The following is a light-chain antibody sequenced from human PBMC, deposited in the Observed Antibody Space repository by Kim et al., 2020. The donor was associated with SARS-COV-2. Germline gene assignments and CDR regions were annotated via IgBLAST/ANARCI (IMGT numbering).Light chain of an antibody. Sequence: VALGQTVRITCQGDSLRSYYATWYQQKPGQAPILVIYGKNNRPSGIPDRFSGSSSGNTASLTITGTQAGDEADYYCNSRDSNDNVVCGGGTKLTFL. CDR1: SLRSYY. CDR3: NSRDSNDNVV. V-gene: IGLV3-19*01. J-gene: IGLJ2*01. CDR2: GKN.